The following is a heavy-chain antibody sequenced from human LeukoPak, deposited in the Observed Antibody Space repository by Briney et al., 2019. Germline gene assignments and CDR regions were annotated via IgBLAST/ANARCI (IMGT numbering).Heavy chain of an antibody. V-gene: IGHV1-2*02. D-gene: IGHD3-10*01. CDR2: INPNSGGT. CDR1: GYTFTGYY. J-gene: IGHJ6*02. Sequence: GASVTVSCKASGYTFTGYYMHWVRQAPGQGLEWMGWINPNSGGTNYAQKFQGRVTMTRDTSISTAYMELSRLRSDDTAVYYCARDLNYGSGSYYHYYYGMDVWGQGTTVTVSS. CDR3: ARDLNYGSGSYYHYYYGMDV.